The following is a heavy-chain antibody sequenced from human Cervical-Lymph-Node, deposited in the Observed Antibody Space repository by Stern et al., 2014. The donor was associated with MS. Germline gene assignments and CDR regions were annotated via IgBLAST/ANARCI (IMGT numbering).Heavy chain of an antibody. V-gene: IGHV3-11*01. CDR3: ARSNSYGELYFDY. CDR2: ISSSGSTI. Sequence: QVKLVESGGGLVKPGGSLRLSCAASGFTLSDYYMSWIRQAPGKGLERVSYISSSGSTIYYADSVKGRFTISRDNAKNSLYLQMNSLRAEDTAVYYCARSNSYGELYFDYWGQGTLVTVSS. J-gene: IGHJ4*02. D-gene: IGHD5-18*01. CDR1: GFTLSDYY.